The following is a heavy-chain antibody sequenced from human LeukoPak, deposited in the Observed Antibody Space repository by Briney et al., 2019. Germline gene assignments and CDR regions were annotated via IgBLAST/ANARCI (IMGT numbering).Heavy chain of an antibody. D-gene: IGHD3-22*01. CDR1: GGSISSYY. J-gene: IGHJ4*02. CDR3: ARTPYYDSSGYSYDY. CDR2: IYYSGST. V-gene: IGHV4-59*01. Sequence: PSETLSLTCTVSGGSISSYYWSWIRQPPGKGLEWIGYIYYSGSTNYNPSLKSRVTISVDTSKNQFSLKLSSVTAADTAVYYCARTPYYDSSGYSYDYWGQGTLVTVSS.